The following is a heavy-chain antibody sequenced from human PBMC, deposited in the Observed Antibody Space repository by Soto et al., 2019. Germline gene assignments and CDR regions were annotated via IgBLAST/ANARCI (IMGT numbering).Heavy chain of an antibody. J-gene: IGHJ4*02. CDR3: ARVGDDFWSGYTDY. CDR2: IYYSGST. V-gene: IGHV4-59*01. Sequence: QVQLQESGPGLVKPSETLSLTCTVSGGSISSYYWSWIRQPPGKGLEWIGYIYYSGSTNYNPSLKSRVTISVDTSKNRVSLKLSSVTAADTAVYYCARVGDDFWSGYTDYWGQGTLVTVSS. D-gene: IGHD3-3*01. CDR1: GGSISSYY.